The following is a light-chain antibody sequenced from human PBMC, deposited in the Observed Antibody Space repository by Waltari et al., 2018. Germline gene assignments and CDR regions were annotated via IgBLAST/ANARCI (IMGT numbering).Light chain of an antibody. Sequence: EIMLTQSPGTLSLSPGERATLSCRASQSISRFLAWYQQKPGQAPRLLIYDASTRATGISDRFSGSGSGTDFSLTINRLEPEDIAVYYCQKYGSLPATFGQGTKVEIK. J-gene: IGKJ1*01. V-gene: IGKV3-20*01. CDR3: QKYGSLPAT. CDR2: DAS. CDR1: QSISRF.